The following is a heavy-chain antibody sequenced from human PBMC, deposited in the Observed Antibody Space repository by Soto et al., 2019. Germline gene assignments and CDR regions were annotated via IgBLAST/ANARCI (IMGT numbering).Heavy chain of an antibody. J-gene: IGHJ6*02. V-gene: IGHV1-69*01. D-gene: IGHD1-7*01. Sequence: QVQLVQSGAEVKKPGSSVKVSCKASGGTFSSYAISWVRQAPGQGLEWMGGIIPIFGTANYAQKFQGRVTITADESTGRAYMELSSLRSEDTAVYYGAREWRTGTTYYYYYGMDVWGQGTTVTVSS. CDR2: IIPIFGTA. CDR1: GGTFSSYA. CDR3: AREWRTGTTYYYYYGMDV.